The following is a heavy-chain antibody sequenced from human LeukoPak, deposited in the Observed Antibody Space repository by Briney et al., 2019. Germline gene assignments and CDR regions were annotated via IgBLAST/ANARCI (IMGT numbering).Heavy chain of an antibody. CDR2: ISTSGSSV. D-gene: IGHD1-26*01. CDR1: GFTFSSYE. J-gene: IGHJ4*02. Sequence: GGSLRLSCAASGFTFSSYEMNWVRQAPGEGLEWISYISTSGSSVKYADSVKGRFTISRDNAKNSLYLRMDSLRTEDTAIYYCTTDHVGATVEFDSWGQGTPVTVSS. V-gene: IGHV3-48*03. CDR3: TTDHVGATVEFDS.